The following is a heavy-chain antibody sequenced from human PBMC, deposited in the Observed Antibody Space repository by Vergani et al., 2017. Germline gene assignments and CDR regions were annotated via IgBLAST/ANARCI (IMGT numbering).Heavy chain of an antibody. CDR3: AKQYFVSGNYLFDY. V-gene: IGHV3-23*04. CDR1: GFTFSSYA. D-gene: IGHD3-10*01. Sequence: VQLVESGGGVVQPGRSLRLSCAASGFTFSSYAMHWVRQAPGKGLEWVSGISGSGVSAYYTDSVKGRFTISRDNSKNMLFLQMNNLRTEDTAIYYCAKQYFVSGNYLFDYWGQGTLVTVSS. CDR2: ISGSGVSA. J-gene: IGHJ4*02.